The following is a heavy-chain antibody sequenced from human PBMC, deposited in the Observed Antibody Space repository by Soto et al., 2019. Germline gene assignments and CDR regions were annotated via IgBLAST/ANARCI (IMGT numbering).Heavy chain of an antibody. V-gene: IGHV1-69*01. CDR1: GGTFSYSA. J-gene: IGHJ6*02. CDR3: ATPSVAARPKGGYYYADV. D-gene: IGHD6-6*01. CDR2: IIPVSGVP. Sequence: VKVSCKASGGTFSYSAISWVRQAPGQGLEWMGGIIPVSGVPNNAQKFQGRVSITADESTATAYLQLSSLRPDDTAVYYCATPSVAARPKGGYYYADVWGQGTTVTVSS.